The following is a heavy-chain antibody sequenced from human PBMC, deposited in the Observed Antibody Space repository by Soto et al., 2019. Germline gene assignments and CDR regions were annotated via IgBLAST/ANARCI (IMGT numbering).Heavy chain of an antibody. V-gene: IGHV4-39*01. CDR2: ISYSGRT. Sequence: PSETLSPTFTFSGGSISSSSFHWRWFRQPPAKVLEWIGSISYSGRTYFSTSLRSRVTISVDTSKNQCSLKLSSVTAADTAVYYWARRARAAGNDWWCDPWGQGTPVT. J-gene: IGHJ5*02. D-gene: IGHD6-13*01. CDR3: ARRARAAGNDWWCDP. CDR1: GGSISSSSFH.